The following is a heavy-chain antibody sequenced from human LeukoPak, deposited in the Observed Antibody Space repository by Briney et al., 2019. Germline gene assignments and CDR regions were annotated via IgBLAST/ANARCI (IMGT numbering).Heavy chain of an antibody. J-gene: IGHJ5*02. D-gene: IGHD1-14*01. V-gene: IGHV4-59*01. CDR3: ARAPEDWFDP. CDR2: IYYSGST. CDR1: GGSISSYY. Sequence: SETLSLTCTVSGGSISSYYWSWIRQPPGKGLEWIGYIYYSGSTNYNPSLKSRVTISVDTSKNQFSLKLSSVTAADTAVYYCARAPEDWFDPRGQGTLVTVSS.